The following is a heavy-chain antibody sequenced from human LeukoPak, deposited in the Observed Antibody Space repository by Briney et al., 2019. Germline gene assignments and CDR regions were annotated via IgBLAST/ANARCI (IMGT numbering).Heavy chain of an antibody. CDR3: ARGDFYNYGKPFDS. D-gene: IGHD5-18*01. CDR2: IDQGGST. J-gene: IGHJ4*02. CDR1: GYFISSGYY. V-gene: IGHV4-38-2*01. Sequence: SSETLSLTCAVSGYFISSGYYWGWIRQPPGKGLEWIARIDQGGSTYYNPSLKSRVTISVDTSKNQFSLKLTSVTAADTAVYYCARGDFYNYGKPFDSWGQGTLVTVSS.